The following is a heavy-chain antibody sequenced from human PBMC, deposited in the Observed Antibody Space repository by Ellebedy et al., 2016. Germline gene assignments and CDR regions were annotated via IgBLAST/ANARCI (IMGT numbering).Heavy chain of an antibody. CDR3: AKDGGYKRAFDI. J-gene: IGHJ3*02. CDR1: GFTFSSYV. Sequence: GESLKISCAASGFTFSSYVMGWVRQAPGKGLEWVSSISGSGATTYYTDSVKGRFTISRDNSKSTLYLQVNNLRADDTAIYYCAKDGGYKRAFDIWGQGTMVTVSS. CDR2: ISGSGATT. D-gene: IGHD5-24*01. V-gene: IGHV3-23*01.